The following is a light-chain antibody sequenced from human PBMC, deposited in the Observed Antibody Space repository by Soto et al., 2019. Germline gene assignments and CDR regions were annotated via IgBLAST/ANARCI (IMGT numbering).Light chain of an antibody. J-gene: IGKJ4*01. CDR1: QSVSSY. Sequence: EIVLTQSPATLSLSPGERATLSCRASQSVSSYLAWYQQKPGQAPRLLIYDASGRATGIPARFSGSGSGTDFTLTISSLEPEDFAVYYCQQRSNWPLTFGGGTKVEIK. V-gene: IGKV3-11*01. CDR3: QQRSNWPLT. CDR2: DAS.